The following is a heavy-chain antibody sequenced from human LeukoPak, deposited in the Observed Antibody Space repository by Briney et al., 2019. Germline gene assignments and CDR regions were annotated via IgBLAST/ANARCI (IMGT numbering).Heavy chain of an antibody. Sequence: GGTLRLSCAASGFTFSNYGMSWVRQAPGKGLEWVSALTGSGDNTYYADSVKGRFTISRDNSKNTLYLQMNSLRIEDTAVYYCAKAHFGVGATHYFDSWGQGILVTVSS. CDR3: AKAHFGVGATHYFDS. J-gene: IGHJ4*02. D-gene: IGHD1-26*01. V-gene: IGHV3-23*01. CDR2: LTGSGDNT. CDR1: GFTFSNYG.